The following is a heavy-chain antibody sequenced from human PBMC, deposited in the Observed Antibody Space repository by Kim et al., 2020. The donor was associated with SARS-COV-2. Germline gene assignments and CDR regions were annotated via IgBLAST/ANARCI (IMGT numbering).Heavy chain of an antibody. V-gene: IGHV4-59*01. Sequence: SETLSLTCTVSGGSINTYYWNWIRQPPGKGLEWIGHIYYSGSTNYNPSLKSRVTISVHTSKNQFSLKLSSVTAADTAVYYCARSGDYRYFDLWGRGTLVTVSS. J-gene: IGHJ2*01. CDR2: IYYSGST. D-gene: IGHD2-21*01. CDR3: ARSGDYRYFDL. CDR1: GGSINTYY.